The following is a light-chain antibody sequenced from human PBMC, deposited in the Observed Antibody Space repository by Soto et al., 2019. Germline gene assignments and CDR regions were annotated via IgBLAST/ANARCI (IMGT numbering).Light chain of an antibody. CDR2: HAS. Sequence: SQMTQTPSTLTACVGDMVTITCRASQSISNWLAWYQQKPGTATKVLIYHASNLQSGVPSMFSGSGSGTVFPLTLSSVQPDDLATYYCQHYNSYSLGQGTKVDI. J-gene: IGKJ1*01. CDR1: QSISNW. V-gene: IGKV1-5*01. CDR3: QHYNSYS.